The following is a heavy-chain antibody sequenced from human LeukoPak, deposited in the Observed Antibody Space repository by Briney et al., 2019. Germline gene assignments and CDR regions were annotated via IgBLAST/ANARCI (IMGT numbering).Heavy chain of an antibody. J-gene: IGHJ5*02. CDR2: IYHRGGT. Sequence: SETLSLTCTVSGYSISSGYYWGWIRQPPGKGLEWIGSIYHRGGTYYNPSLKSRVTISVDTSKNQFSLKLSSVTAADTAVYYCARLDTFWFDPWGQGTLVTVSS. CDR1: GYSISSGYY. V-gene: IGHV4-38-2*02. CDR3: ARLDTFWFDP. D-gene: IGHD5-18*01.